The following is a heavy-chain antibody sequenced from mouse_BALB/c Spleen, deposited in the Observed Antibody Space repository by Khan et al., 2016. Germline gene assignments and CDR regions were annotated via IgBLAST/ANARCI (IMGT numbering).Heavy chain of an antibody. Sequence: VQLQESGPGLVAPSQSLSITCTVSGFSLTTYGVHWVRQPPRKGLEWLGVIWAGGTTNYNSALMSRLNIDKDNSKSQVFLKMYSLQADDTAMYFCARDPRCREFDGGSYGMDYWGQGTSVTVSS. CDR1: GFSLTTYG. CDR3: ARDPRCREFDGGSYGMDY. CDR2: IWAGGTT. J-gene: IGHJ4*01. V-gene: IGHV2-9*02.